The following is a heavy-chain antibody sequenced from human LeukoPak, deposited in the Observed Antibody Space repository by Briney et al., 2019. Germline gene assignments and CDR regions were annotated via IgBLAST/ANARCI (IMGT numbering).Heavy chain of an antibody. Sequence: ASVKVSCKASGYTFTGYYMHWVRQAPGQGLEWMGWINPNSGGTNYAQKFQGRDTMTRDTSISTAYMELSRLRSDDTAVYYCARDFLGRWLQLNWFDPWGQGTLVTVSS. V-gene: IGHV1-2*02. CDR1: GYTFTGYY. CDR3: ARDFLGRWLQLNWFDP. J-gene: IGHJ5*02. D-gene: IGHD5-24*01. CDR2: INPNSGGT.